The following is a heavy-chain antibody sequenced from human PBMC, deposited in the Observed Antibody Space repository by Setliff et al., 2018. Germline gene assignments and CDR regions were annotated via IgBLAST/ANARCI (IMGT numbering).Heavy chain of an antibody. CDR3: ARERSVVQGVFFRSHGLDV. CDR1: GESFSNNY. D-gene: IGHD3-10*01. CDR2: SNHGGST. V-gene: IGHV4-34*01. J-gene: IGHJ6*02. Sequence: PSETLSLTCSVYGESFSNNYWSWIRQTPGKGLEWIGESNHGGSTSYHPPLKSRLTMSVDTSKNQFSLKLTSVTAADTAVYFCARERSVVQGVFFRSHGLDVWGQGTTVTVSS.